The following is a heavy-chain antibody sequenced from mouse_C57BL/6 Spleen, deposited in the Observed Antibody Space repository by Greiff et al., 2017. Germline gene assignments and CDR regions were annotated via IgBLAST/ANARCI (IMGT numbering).Heavy chain of an antibody. CDR3: AITGTSFAY. Sequence: VQLQQPGAELVMPGASVKLSCKASGYTFTSYWMHWVKQRPGQGLEWIGEIDPSDSYTNYNQKFKGKSTLTVDKSSSTAYMQLSSLTSEDSAVYDCAITGTSFAYWGQGTMVTVSA. CDR2: IDPSDSYT. V-gene: IGHV1-69*01. D-gene: IGHD4-1*01. CDR1: GYTFTSYW. J-gene: IGHJ3*01.